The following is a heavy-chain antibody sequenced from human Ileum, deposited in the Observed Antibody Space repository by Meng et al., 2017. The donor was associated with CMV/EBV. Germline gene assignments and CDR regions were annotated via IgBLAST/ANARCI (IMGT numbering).Heavy chain of an antibody. D-gene: IGHD3-16*01. J-gene: IGHJ4*02. V-gene: IGHV3-23*01. CDR2: IDRTAEDT. CDR1: EFRFGDFA. CDR3: AREGAGY. Sequence: LWWFGGGGGQPGVALRLSCTAYEFRFGDFAMSWVRQAPGKGLEWVSAIDRTAEDTYYADSVKGRFTISRDNSKNTLYLQMNSLRAEDMAVYYCAREGAGYWGQGTLVTVSS.